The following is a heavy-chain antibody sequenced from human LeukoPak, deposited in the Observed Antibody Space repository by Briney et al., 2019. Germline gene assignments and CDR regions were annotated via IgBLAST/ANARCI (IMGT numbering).Heavy chain of an antibody. CDR3: ITGDYDFWSGFYSPNHYFDY. CDR1: GFTFTSAW. J-gene: IGHJ4*02. D-gene: IGHD3-3*01. CDR2: IKGKTAAGAP. V-gene: IGHV3-15*01. Sequence: GGSLRLSCAASGFTFTSAWMSWVRQAPGTGLEWVGRIKGKTAAGAPDYVASVKGRFTISRDDSKNTLFLQMNSLKTEDTAVYYCITGDYDFWSGFYSPNHYFDYWGQGTLVTVSS.